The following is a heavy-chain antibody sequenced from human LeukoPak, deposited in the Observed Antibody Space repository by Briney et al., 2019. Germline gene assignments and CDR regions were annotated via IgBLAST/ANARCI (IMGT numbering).Heavy chain of an antibody. CDR1: AYTVINYG. CDR2: IRPYNGDT. CDR3: ARGSGSYYYFDY. J-gene: IGHJ4*02. V-gene: IGHV1-18*04. D-gene: IGHD1-26*01. Sequence: GSVKASCIACAYTVINYGISCVRQAPGQPLEWLGWIRPYNGDTDYAQKVQGRVTMTTDTSTSTACMELRSLTSDDTAVYYCARGSGSYYYFDYWGEGSLVTVSS.